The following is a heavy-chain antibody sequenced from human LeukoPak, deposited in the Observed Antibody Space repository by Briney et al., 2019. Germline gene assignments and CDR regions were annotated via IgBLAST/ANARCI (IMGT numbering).Heavy chain of an antibody. V-gene: IGHV3-48*04. J-gene: IGHJ4*02. CDR3: ARHPDIGIRSTIY. D-gene: IGHD5-12*01. Sequence: GGSLRLSCAASGFTFRDSNMNWVRQAPGKGLGWVSYISDNGDTIYYADSVKGRFTISRDNAKNSLDLQMNSLRAEDTAVYYCARHPDIGIRSTIYWGQGTLVSVSS. CDR1: GFTFRDSN. CDR2: ISDNGDTI.